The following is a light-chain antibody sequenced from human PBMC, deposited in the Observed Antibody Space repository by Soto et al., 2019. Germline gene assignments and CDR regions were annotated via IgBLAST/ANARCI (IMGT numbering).Light chain of an antibody. V-gene: IGKV3-20*01. CDR3: QQYGSSFT. J-gene: IGKJ4*01. CDR2: GAS. Sequence: IVLTQSPATLSLSPGERATLSCTASQHVTTTYIAWYQQKFGQAPRLLIYGASTRATGTPDRFTGGGFGTDFTLTISRVEPEDFAVYYCQQYGSSFTFGGGTKVE. CDR1: QHVTTTY.